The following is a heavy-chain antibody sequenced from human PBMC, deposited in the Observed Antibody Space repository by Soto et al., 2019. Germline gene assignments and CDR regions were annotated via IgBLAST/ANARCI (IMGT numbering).Heavy chain of an antibody. J-gene: IGHJ4*02. CDR2: ISRTGSNI. V-gene: IGHV3-11*01. Sequence: GSLRLSCAASGFTFSAYYMSWIRQAPGKGLEWVSSISRTGSNIYYANSVRGRFTISRNNATNSMYLQMNSLRAEDTAVYYCARRTSSSSSGFDYWGQGTLVTVSS. D-gene: IGHD6-6*01. CDR3: ARRTSSSSSGFDY. CDR1: GFTFSAYY.